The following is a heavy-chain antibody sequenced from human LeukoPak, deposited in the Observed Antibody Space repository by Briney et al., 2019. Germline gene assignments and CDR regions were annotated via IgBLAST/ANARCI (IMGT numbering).Heavy chain of an antibody. CDR3: ARVQWELRGVGSYFDY. D-gene: IGHD1-26*01. J-gene: IGHJ4*02. V-gene: IGHV3-7*01. CDR1: GFTFSSYW. Sequence: SLRLSCAASGFTFSSYWMSWVRQAPGKGLEWVANIKQDGSEKYFVDSVKGRFTISRDNAKNSLYLQMNSLRAEDTAVYYCARVQWELRGVGSYFDYWGQGTLVTVAS. CDR2: IKQDGSEK.